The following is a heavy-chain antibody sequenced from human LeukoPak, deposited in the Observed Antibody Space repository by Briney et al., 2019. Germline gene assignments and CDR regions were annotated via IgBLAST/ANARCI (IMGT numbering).Heavy chain of an antibody. Sequence: GGSLRLSCAASGFIFSTYWMSWVRQAPGKGLEWVANIKQDGSEKWYVDSVKGRFTISRDNAKNSLFLQMNSLRAEDTAVYYYSAGSYFDNWGQGILVTVSS. CDR2: IKQDGSEK. J-gene: IGHJ4*02. CDR1: GFIFSTYW. D-gene: IGHD1-26*01. CDR3: SAGSYFDN. V-gene: IGHV3-7*05.